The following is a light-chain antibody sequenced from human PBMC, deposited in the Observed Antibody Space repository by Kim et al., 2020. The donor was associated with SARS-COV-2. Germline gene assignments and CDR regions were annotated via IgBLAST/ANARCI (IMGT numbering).Light chain of an antibody. Sequence: SASTGDRVTITCRASQGISSDLAWYQQKPGKAPKLLIYAGSTLQSGVPSRFSGSGSGTDFTLTISCLQSEDFATYYCQQYYSYPYAFGQGTKLEI. CDR2: AGS. V-gene: IGKV1-8*01. J-gene: IGKJ2*01. CDR3: QQYYSYPYA. CDR1: QGISSD.